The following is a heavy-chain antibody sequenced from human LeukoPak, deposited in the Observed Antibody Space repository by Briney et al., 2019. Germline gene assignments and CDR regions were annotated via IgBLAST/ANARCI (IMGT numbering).Heavy chain of an antibody. CDR1: GFTFSSYS. D-gene: IGHD1-1*01. CDR3: ARARVNNWNDFDY. CDR2: ISSSSSYI. J-gene: IGHJ4*02. V-gene: IGHV3-21*01. Sequence: GGSLRLSCAASGFTFSSYSMNWVRQAPGKGLEWVSSISSSSSYIYYADSVKGRFTISRDNAENSLYLQMNSLRAEDTAVYYCARARVNNWNDFDYWGQGTLVTVSS.